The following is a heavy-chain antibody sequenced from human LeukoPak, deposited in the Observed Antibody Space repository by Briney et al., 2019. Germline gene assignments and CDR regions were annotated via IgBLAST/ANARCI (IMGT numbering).Heavy chain of an antibody. V-gene: IGHV4-38-2*01. CDR3: ARGAYSSSSLVWFDP. Sequence: PSETLSLTCAVSGYSISSGYYWGWIRQPPGKGLDWIGDIYHSGSTYYNPSLKSRVTISVDTSKNQFSLKLSSVTAADTAVYYCARGAYSSSSLVWFDPWGQGTLVTVSS. CDR2: IYHSGST. J-gene: IGHJ5*02. D-gene: IGHD6-6*01. CDR1: GYSISSGYY.